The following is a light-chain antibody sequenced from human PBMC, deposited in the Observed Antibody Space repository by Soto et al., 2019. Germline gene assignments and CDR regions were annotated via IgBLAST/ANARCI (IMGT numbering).Light chain of an antibody. CDR1: ESVSTN. CDR3: QQYGYWRT. CDR2: RAS. V-gene: IGKV3-15*01. J-gene: IGKJ1*01. Sequence: SPAPLSVSPGERATLSCRASESVSTNLAWYQQKPGQAPRLLIYRASARATGVPARFSGSGSGTEFTLTISSLQSEDFGIYYCQQYGYWRTFGQGTKVDIK.